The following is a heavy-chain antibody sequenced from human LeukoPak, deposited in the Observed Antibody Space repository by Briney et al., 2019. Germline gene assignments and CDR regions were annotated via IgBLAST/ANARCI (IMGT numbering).Heavy chain of an antibody. D-gene: IGHD3-16*02. Sequence: SETLSLTCTVSGGSISSGGYYWSWIRQHPGKGLEWIGYIYYSGSTYYNPSLKSRVTISVDTSKNQFSLMLSSVTAADTAVYYCARVVRKITFGGVIAEDYFDYWGQGTLVTVSS. J-gene: IGHJ4*02. V-gene: IGHV4-31*03. CDR2: IYYSGST. CDR3: ARVVRKITFGGVIAEDYFDY. CDR1: GGSISSGGYY.